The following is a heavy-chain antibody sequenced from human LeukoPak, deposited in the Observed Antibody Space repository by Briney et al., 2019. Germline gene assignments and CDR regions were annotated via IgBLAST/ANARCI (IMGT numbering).Heavy chain of an antibody. CDR3: AKDIGYSSSWYGGSFDY. D-gene: IGHD6-13*01. CDR2: ISGDGGST. J-gene: IGHJ4*02. CDR1: GFTFDDYA. Sequence: GGSLRLSCAASGFTFDDYAMHWVRQAPGKGLEWVSLISGDGGSTYCADSVKGRFTISRDNSKNSLYLQMNSLRTEDTALYYCAKDIGYSSSWYGGSFDYWGQGTLVTVSS. V-gene: IGHV3-43*02.